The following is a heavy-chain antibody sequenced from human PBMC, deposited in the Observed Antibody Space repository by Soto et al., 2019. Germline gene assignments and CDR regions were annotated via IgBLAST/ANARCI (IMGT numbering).Heavy chain of an antibody. Sequence: SLTLSLSGAISGDSVSRKSASWNWIRQSPSRGVEWLGRTYYRSKWYNDYAVSVRSRITITPDTAKNQFSLQLKSGTPEDTALCYWARDWGTAMAAPRAFDYWGQGAVITVSS. D-gene: IGHD3-16*01. CDR2: TYYRSKWYN. J-gene: IGHJ4*02. CDR3: ARDWGTAMAAPRAFDY. V-gene: IGHV6-1*01. CDR1: GDSVSRKSAS.